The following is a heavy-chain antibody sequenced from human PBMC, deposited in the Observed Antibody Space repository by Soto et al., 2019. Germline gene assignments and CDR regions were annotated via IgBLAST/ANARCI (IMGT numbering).Heavy chain of an antibody. V-gene: IGHV3-73*01. J-gene: IGHJ4*02. D-gene: IGHD3-3*02. CDR2: IRSKPNSYAT. Sequence: EVQLVESGGGLVQPGGSLKLSCATSGFSFSDSAMHWVRQASGKGLEWVGRIRSKPNSYATEYAASVKGRFTISRDDSKNTAYLQMSSLKTEDTAVYYCVRNICDYWGQGTLVTVSS. CDR1: GFSFSDSA. CDR3: VRNICDY.